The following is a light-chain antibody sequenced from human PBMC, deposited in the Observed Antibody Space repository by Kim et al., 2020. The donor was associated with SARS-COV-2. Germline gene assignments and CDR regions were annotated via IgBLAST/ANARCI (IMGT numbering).Light chain of an antibody. CDR1: QSRLPSSNNKYF. CDR2: WAS. CDR3: QQFYSTPSWT. Sequence: TSNCKSSQSRLPSSNNKYFVSWYQQKPGQPPKLLIYWASIRGSGVPDRFSGSASGTDFTLTIDSLQAEDVAVYYCQQFYSTPSWTFGQGTKVDIK. V-gene: IGKV4-1*01. J-gene: IGKJ1*01.